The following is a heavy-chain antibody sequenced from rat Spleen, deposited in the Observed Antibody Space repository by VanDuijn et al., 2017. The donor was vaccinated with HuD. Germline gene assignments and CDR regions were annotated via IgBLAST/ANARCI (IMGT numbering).Heavy chain of an antibody. Sequence: EVQLVESDGGLVQPGKSLKLSCAASGFTFSNYDLAWVRQAPTKGLEWVATISSDGSNTYYRDSVKGRFTVSRDNAKNTLFLQMDSLRSEGTATYSCARENYYVMDAWGQGGSVTVSS. V-gene: IGHV5-29*01. CDR3: ARENYYVMDA. CDR2: ISSDGSNT. CDR1: GFTFSNYD. J-gene: IGHJ4*01.